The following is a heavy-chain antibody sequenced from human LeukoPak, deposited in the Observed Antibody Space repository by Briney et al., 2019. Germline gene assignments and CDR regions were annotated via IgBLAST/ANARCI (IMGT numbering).Heavy chain of an antibody. D-gene: IGHD2-21*02. Sequence: SETLSLTCTVSGGSISSGGYYWSWIRQHPGKGLEWIGYIYYSGSTYYNPSLKSRVTISVDTSKNQFSLKLSSVTAADTAVYYCARERKVTRFKYYYYYGMDVWGQGTTVTVSS. CDR1: GGSISSGGYY. CDR2: IYYSGST. CDR3: ARERKVTRFKYYYYYGMDV. J-gene: IGHJ6*02. V-gene: IGHV4-31*03.